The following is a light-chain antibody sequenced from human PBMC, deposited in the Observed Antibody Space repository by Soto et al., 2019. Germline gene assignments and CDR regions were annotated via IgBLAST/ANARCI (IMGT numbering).Light chain of an antibody. Sequence: DIQLTQSPSFLSASVGDRVTITCRASQGIGSYLAWYQQKPGKAPKLLIYAASTLQSGVPSRFSGSGSGTEFTLTISSLQPEDFATYYCQQLNSYPLFGPGTKVDIK. J-gene: IGKJ3*01. CDR3: QQLNSYPL. CDR2: AAS. V-gene: IGKV1-9*01. CDR1: QGIGSY.